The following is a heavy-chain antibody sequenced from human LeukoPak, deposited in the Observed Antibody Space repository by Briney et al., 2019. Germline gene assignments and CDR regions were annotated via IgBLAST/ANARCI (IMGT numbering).Heavy chain of an antibody. CDR1: GGSISSSSKY. CDR3: ARQLMSPRAAGLYYFDY. J-gene: IGHJ4*02. CDR2: IYYSGST. Sequence: SETLSLTCSVSGGSISSSSKYWGWIRQPPGKGLEWIGSIYYSGSTYYNPSVKTRVTISVDTSKNQFSLEVNSVTAADTAVYYCARQLMSPRAAGLYYFDYWGQGTLVTVSS. V-gene: IGHV4-39*01. D-gene: IGHD6-13*01.